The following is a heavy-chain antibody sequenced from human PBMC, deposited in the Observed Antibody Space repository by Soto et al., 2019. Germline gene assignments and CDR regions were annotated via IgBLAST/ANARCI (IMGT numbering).Heavy chain of an antibody. CDR1: GFTFSSYG. J-gene: IGHJ4*02. V-gene: IGHV3-30*18. Sequence: QVQLVESGGGVVQPGRSLRLSRAASGFTFSSYGMHWVRQAPGKGLEWVAVISYDGSNKYYADSVKGRFTISRDNSKSTLYLQMNSLRAEDTAVYYCPKDRARYCGGGSCYSIFDYWGQGTLVTVSS. CDR3: PKDRARYCGGGSCYSIFDY. CDR2: ISYDGSNK. D-gene: IGHD2-15*01.